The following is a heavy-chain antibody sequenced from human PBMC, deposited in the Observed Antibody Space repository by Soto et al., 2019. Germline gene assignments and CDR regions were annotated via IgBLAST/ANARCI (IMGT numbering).Heavy chain of an antibody. CDR1: GYSFSSYW. D-gene: IGHD3-10*01. V-gene: IGHV5-51*01. Sequence: GESLKISCKGSGYSFSSYWIGWVRQMPWKGLEWMGIIYPGDPDTRYSPSFQGQVTISVDKSISTAYLQWISLKASDTAMYYCARLVGGSGTDYFDYWGQGTLVTVSS. CDR2: IYPGDPDT. J-gene: IGHJ4*02. CDR3: ARLVGGSGTDYFDY.